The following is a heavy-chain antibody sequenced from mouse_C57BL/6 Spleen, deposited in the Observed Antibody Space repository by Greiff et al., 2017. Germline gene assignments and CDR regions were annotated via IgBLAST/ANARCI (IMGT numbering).Heavy chain of an antibody. CDR1: GYTFTSYG. D-gene: IGHD1-1*01. Sequence: VQLQQSGAELARPGASVKLSCKASGYTFTSYGISWVKQRTGQGLEWIGEIYPRSGNTYYNEKFKGKATLTADKTSSTAYMELRSLTSEDAAVYFCARRRITTVVATDGYFDVWGTGTTVTVSS. CDR2: IYPRSGNT. V-gene: IGHV1-81*01. J-gene: IGHJ1*03. CDR3: ARRRITTVVATDGYFDV.